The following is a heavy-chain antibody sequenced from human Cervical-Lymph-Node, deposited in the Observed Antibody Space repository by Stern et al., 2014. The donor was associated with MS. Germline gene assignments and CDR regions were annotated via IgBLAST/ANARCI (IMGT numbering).Heavy chain of an antibody. CDR1: GFSVSDNY. D-gene: IGHD3-22*01. J-gene: IGHJ4*02. V-gene: IGHV3-66*02. CDR2: LYSGDEA. CDR3: ARAYVYDSSAFDD. Sequence: EMQLVESGGDLVQPGGSLRLACAVSGFSVSDNYMTWVRQAPGKGLEWVSTLYSGDEAYSADSVKGRFTVSRDNSKNTLYLQMNSLRAEDTAVYYCARAYVYDSSAFDDWGQGILVTVTS.